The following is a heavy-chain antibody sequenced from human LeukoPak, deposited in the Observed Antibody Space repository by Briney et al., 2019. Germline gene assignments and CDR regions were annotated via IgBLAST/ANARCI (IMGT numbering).Heavy chain of an antibody. Sequence: GASVKVSCKASGYTFTSSGISWVRQAPGQGLEWMGWISAYNGNTNYAQKLQGRVTMTTDTSTSTAYMELRSLRSDDTAVYYCARVDIVVVPAALYYFDYWGQGTLVTVSS. CDR3: ARVDIVVVPAALYYFDY. V-gene: IGHV1-18*01. J-gene: IGHJ4*02. D-gene: IGHD2-2*03. CDR2: ISAYNGNT. CDR1: GYTFTSSG.